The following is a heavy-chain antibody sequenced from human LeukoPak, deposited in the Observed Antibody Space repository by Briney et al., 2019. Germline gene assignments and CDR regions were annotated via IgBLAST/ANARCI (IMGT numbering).Heavy chain of an antibody. V-gene: IGHV1-69*13. CDR1: GGTFSSYA. J-gene: IGHJ4*02. CDR3: ASSYYDSSGYYGNDY. CDR2: IIPIFGTA. D-gene: IGHD3-22*01. Sequence: ASVKVSCEASGGTFSSYAISWVRQAPGQGLEWMGGIIPIFGTANYAQKFQGRVTITADESTSTAYMELSSLRSEDTAVYYCASSYYDSSGYYGNDYWGQGTLVTVSS.